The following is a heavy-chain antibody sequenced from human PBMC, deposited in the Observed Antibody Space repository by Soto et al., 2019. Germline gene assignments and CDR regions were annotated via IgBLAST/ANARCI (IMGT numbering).Heavy chain of an antibody. Sequence: PGGSLRLSCAASGFTFSSHWMSWVRQAPGKGLEWVASIKPDGSGNFYVDSVKGRFTISTDNAKNSLYLEMTSLSAEDTAVYYCARGGFCSTADCYARWFDPWGQGTLVPVSS. V-gene: IGHV3-7*01. CDR1: GFTFSSHW. J-gene: IGHJ5*02. D-gene: IGHD2-2*01. CDR2: IKPDGSGN. CDR3: ARGGFCSTADCYARWFDP.